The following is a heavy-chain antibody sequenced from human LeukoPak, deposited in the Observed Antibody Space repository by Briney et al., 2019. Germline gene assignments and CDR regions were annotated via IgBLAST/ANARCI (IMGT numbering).Heavy chain of an antibody. CDR2: ISGSGGST. J-gene: IGHJ5*02. CDR3: ARQIVGAKYNWFDP. V-gene: IGHV3-23*01. CDR1: GFTFSSYA. D-gene: IGHD1-26*01. Sequence: GGSLRLSCAASGFTFSSYAMSWVRQAPGKGLEWVSAISGSGGSTYYADSVKGRFTISRDNSKNTLYLQMNSLRAEDTAVYYCARQIVGAKYNWFDPWGQGTLVTVSS.